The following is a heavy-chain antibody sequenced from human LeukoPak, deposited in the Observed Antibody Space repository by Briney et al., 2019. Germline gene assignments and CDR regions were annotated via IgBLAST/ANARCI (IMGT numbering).Heavy chain of an antibody. Sequence: GGSLRLSCAASGFTFRSYWMSWVRQAPGKGLEWVANIKQDGSDKYYVDSVKGRFTISRDNAKNSLYLQTNSLRAEDAAVYYCARVAAFHDFWSGYSTYYYYMDAWGRGTTVTVSS. D-gene: IGHD3-3*01. J-gene: IGHJ6*03. CDR3: ARVAAFHDFWSGYSTYYYYMDA. CDR1: GFTFRSYW. V-gene: IGHV3-7*01. CDR2: IKQDGSDK.